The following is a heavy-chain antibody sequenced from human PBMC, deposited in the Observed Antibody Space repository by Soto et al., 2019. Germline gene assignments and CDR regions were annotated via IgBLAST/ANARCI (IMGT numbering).Heavy chain of an antibody. D-gene: IGHD1-26*01. Sequence: EVQLFESGGGLVQPGGSLRLSCTASGFTFSGYAMYWVRQAPGKGLEWVSAISGSGDRTYYADSVKGRFTISRDNSKNTLDVQMNRLRAEDTAVYYCAKLAVRGSYFGEDYWGQGALVTVSS. CDR2: ISGSGDRT. CDR3: AKLAVRGSYFGEDY. CDR1: GFTFSGYA. V-gene: IGHV3-23*01. J-gene: IGHJ4*02.